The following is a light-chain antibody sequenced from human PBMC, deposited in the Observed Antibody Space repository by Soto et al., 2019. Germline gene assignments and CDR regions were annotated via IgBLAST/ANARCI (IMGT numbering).Light chain of an antibody. CDR2: LNSDGSH. J-gene: IGLJ3*02. CDR3: QTWGTGIEV. Sequence: QLVLTQSPSASASLGASVKLTCTLSSGHNNYAIAWHQQQPERGPRYLMKLNSDGSHTKGGGISDRFSGSSSGAERYLTISSLQSEDEADYYCQTWGTGIEVFGGGTKLTVL. V-gene: IGLV4-69*01. CDR1: SGHNNYA.